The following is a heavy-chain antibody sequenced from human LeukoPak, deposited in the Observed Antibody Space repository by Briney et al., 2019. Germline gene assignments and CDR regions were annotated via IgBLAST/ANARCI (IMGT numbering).Heavy chain of an antibody. V-gene: IGHV3-23*01. J-gene: IGHJ4*02. Sequence: GGSLRLPCAPSRFDFSSHGMNWVRQAPGKGLEWVSTINFSGGRTYYADSVKGRFSVSRDNSKNTLYLQMNSLRVEDTAVYYCAKGGRGSWAGNTGDWGQGTLVSVSS. D-gene: IGHD3-10*01. CDR3: AKGGRGSWAGNTGD. CDR2: INFSGGRT. CDR1: RFDFSSHG.